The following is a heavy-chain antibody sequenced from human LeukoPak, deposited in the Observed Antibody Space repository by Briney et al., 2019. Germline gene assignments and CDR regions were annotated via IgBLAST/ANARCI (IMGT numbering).Heavy chain of an antibody. CDR1: GGSFSGYY. CDR3: ARSYSYGDAFDI. D-gene: IGHD5-18*01. Sequence: SETLSLTCAVYGGSFSGYYWSWIRQRPGKWLEWIGEINHSGSTNYNPSLKSRVTISVDTSKNQFSLKLSSVTAADTAVYYCARSYSYGDAFDIWGQGTMVTVSS. J-gene: IGHJ3*02. V-gene: IGHV4-34*01. CDR2: INHSGST.